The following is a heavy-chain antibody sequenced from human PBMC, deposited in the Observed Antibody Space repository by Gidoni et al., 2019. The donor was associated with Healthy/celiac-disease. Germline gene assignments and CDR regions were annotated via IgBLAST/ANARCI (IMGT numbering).Heavy chain of an antibody. CDR2: IYYSGST. J-gene: IGHJ4*02. CDR3: ARELGA. D-gene: IGHD3-16*01. V-gene: IGHV4-59*01. Sequence: QVQLQESGPGLVKPSETLSLPCTVSGGSISSYYWSWIRQPPGKGLEWIGYIYYSGSTKYNPSLKSRVTISVDTSKNQFSLKLSSVTAADTAVYYCARELGAWGQGTLVTVSS. CDR1: GGSISSYY.